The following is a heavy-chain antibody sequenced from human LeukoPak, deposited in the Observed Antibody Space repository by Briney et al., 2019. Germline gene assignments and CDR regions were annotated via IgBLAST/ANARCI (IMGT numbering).Heavy chain of an antibody. CDR2: INPTGGST. CDR3: ARGRSCSGGSCYYDY. J-gene: IGHJ4*02. D-gene: IGHD2-15*01. Sequence: ASVKVSCKASGYTFPSYFMHWVRQAPGQGLEWMGIINPTGGSTTYAQKFQGRVTMTRNTSISTAYMELSSLRSEDTAVYYCARGRSCSGGSCYYDYWGQGTLVTVSS. V-gene: IGHV1-46*01. CDR1: GYTFPSYF.